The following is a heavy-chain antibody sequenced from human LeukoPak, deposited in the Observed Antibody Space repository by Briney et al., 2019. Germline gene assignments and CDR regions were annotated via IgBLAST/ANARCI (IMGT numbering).Heavy chain of an antibody. J-gene: IGHJ4*02. CDR2: ISGSGGST. CDR3: AKDTRGLDY. CDR1: GFTFSNYP. Sequence: GGSLRLSCAASGFTFSNYPMTWVRQAPGKGLEWVPAISGSGGSTYYADSVKGRFTISRDNSKNTLYLQMNSLRAEDTAVYYCAKDTRGLDYWGQGTLVTVSS. V-gene: IGHV3-23*01.